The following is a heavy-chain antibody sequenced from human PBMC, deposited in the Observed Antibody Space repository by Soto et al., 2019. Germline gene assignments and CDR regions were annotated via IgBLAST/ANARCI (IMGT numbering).Heavy chain of an antibody. Sequence: QVQLVQSGAEEKKPGASVKVSCKASGYAFSSYAMHWVRQAPGQRLAWMGWINIGSGNTEYSQNFQDRITITRDTSARTVYMELSGLRSEDTAVYYCARDGGDCGYRLAYYYYIGMDVCGQGTTVTVSS. J-gene: IGHJ6*02. CDR1: GYAFSSYA. V-gene: IGHV1-3*05. D-gene: IGHD2-21*02. CDR2: INIGSGNT. CDR3: ARDGGDCGYRLAYYYYIGMDV.